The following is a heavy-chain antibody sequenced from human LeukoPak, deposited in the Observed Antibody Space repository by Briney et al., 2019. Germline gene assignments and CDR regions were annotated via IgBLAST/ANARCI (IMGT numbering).Heavy chain of an antibody. CDR3: ASPPLGYDILTGYYGPPDY. J-gene: IGHJ4*02. V-gene: IGHV7-4-1*02. CDR1: GYTFTSYA. D-gene: IGHD3-9*01. Sequence: ASVKVSCKASGYTFTSYAMNWVRQAPGQGLEWMGWINTNTGNPTYAQGFTGRFVFSLDTSASTAYLQISSLKAEDTAVYYCASPPLGYDILTGYYGPPDYWGQGTLVTVSS. CDR2: INTNTGNP.